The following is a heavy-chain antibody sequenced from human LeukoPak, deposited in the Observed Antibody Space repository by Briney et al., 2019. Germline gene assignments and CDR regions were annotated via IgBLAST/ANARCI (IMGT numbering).Heavy chain of an antibody. J-gene: IGHJ6*03. CDR1: GGSSSGYY. Sequence: SETLSLTCAVYGGSSSGYYWSWIRQPPGKGLEWIGEMNHSGSTNYNPSLKGRVTISVDTSKNQFSLKLSSVTAADTAVYYCARRLGRKFGERFYYYHYMDVWGKGTTVTISS. V-gene: IGHV4-34*01. D-gene: IGHD3-10*01. CDR3: ARRLGRKFGERFYYYHYMDV. CDR2: MNHSGST.